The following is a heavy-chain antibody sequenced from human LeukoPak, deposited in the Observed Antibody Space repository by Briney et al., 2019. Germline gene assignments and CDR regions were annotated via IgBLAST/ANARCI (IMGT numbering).Heavy chain of an antibody. V-gene: IGHV4-59*11. CDR2: IYYSGST. Sequence: SETLSLTCTVAGGSISSHYWSWIRQPPGKGLEWIGYIYYSGSTNYNPSLKSRVTISVDTSKNQFSLKLSSVTAADTAVYYCARSEDTIDLFDYWGQGTLVTVSS. CDR1: GGSISSHY. D-gene: IGHD3-9*01. CDR3: ARSEDTIDLFDY. J-gene: IGHJ4*02.